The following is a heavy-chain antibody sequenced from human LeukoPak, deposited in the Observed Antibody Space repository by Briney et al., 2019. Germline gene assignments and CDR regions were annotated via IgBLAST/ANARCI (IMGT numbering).Heavy chain of an antibody. CDR2: LSGTSDTI. Sequence: GGSLRLSCAASGFIFSDYYMSWIRQAPGKGLEWVSYLSGTSDTIDYADSVKGRFTISRDNAKNSVFLQMNSLRAEDTALYYCARGGAHGMDVWGQGTTVTVSS. V-gene: IGHV3-11*01. J-gene: IGHJ6*02. CDR3: ARGGAHGMDV. CDR1: GFIFSDYY. D-gene: IGHD1-26*01.